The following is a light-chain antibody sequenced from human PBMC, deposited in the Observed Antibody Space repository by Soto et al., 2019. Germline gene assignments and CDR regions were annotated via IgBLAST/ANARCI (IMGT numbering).Light chain of an antibody. CDR2: EGS. V-gene: IGLV2-23*01. CDR1: SSDVGSYNL. J-gene: IGLJ2*01. CDR3: CSYGGSHVV. Sequence: QSVLTQPASVSGSPGQSITISCTGTSSDVGSYNLVSWYQQHPGKAPKLMIYEGSKRPSGVSNRFSGSKSGNTASLTISGLQAEDEADYSCCSYGGSHVVFGGGTKVTVL.